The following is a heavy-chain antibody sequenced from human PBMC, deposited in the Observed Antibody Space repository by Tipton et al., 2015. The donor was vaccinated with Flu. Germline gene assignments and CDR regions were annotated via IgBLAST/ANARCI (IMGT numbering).Heavy chain of an antibody. CDR3: ATSQVGSGYY. D-gene: IGHD3-10*01. CDR1: GGSINDNSYS. J-gene: IGHJ4*02. V-gene: IGHV4-61*02. CDR2: INTSGSA. Sequence: TLSLTCTVSGGSINDNSYSWTWIRQPAGKGLEWIGRINTSGSATYNPSLKSRLSMSVDTSKNQFSLKLTSVTAADTAVYYGATSQVGSGYYWGLGTLVTVSS.